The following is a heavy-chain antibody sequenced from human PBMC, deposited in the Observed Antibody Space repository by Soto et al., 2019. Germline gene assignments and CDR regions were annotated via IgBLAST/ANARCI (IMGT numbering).Heavy chain of an antibody. CDR2: IYYGGST. CDR3: GRGGAAAAGGGWFDP. V-gene: IGHV4-31*03. D-gene: IGHD6-25*01. J-gene: IGHJ5*02. CDR1: GGSISSGGYY. Sequence: QVQLHESGPGLVKPSQTLSLTCPVSGGSISSGGYYWSWIRQHPGKGLEWIGYIYYGGSTYYNPSRLRRFTLAVEASKTQRSPKVGTATAAATAVYYCGRGGAAAAGGGWFDPWGQGTLVTVSS.